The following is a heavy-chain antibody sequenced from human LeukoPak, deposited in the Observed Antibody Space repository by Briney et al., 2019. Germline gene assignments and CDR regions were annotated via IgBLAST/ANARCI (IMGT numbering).Heavy chain of an antibody. Sequence: GRTLRLSSAASGFTFTRNSMHCGCQAPGKGQANVADIWYDGSNKYYAASVKGRFTIPRDNSKNTLYLQMNSLRAEDTAVYYCAKDRRQWLGYYYMDVWGKGTTVTVSS. D-gene: IGHD6-19*01. V-gene: IGHV3-33*06. CDR3: AKDRRQWLGYYYMDV. CDR1: GFTFTRNS. CDR2: IWYDGSNK. J-gene: IGHJ6*03.